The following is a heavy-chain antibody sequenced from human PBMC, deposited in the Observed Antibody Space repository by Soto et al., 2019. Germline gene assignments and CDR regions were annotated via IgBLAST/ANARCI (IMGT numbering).Heavy chain of an antibody. V-gene: IGHV3-30*18. CDR2: ISYDGSNK. CDR1: GFTFSSYG. D-gene: IGHD6-13*01. Sequence: GGSLRLSCAASGFTFSSYGMHWVRQAPGKGLEWVAVISYDGSNKYYADSVKGRFTISRDNSKNTLYLQMNSLRAEDTAVYYCAKAAGFNGVIDYWGQGTLVTVSS. CDR3: AKAAGFNGVIDY. J-gene: IGHJ4*02.